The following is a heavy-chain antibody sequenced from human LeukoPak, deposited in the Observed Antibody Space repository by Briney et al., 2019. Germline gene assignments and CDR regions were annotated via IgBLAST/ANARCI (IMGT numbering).Heavy chain of an antibody. CDR3: ARTHNYGYDH. D-gene: IGHD5-24*01. CDR1: GFTFSTYW. J-gene: IGHJ5*02. Sequence: GGSLRLSCAASGFTFSTYWMTWVRQAPGKGLEWVANIKQDGSEKKYEDSVKGRFTISRDNADNSLFLQMNSLRAEDTAVYYCARTHNYGYDHWGQGTLVTVSS. V-gene: IGHV3-7*01. CDR2: IKQDGSEK.